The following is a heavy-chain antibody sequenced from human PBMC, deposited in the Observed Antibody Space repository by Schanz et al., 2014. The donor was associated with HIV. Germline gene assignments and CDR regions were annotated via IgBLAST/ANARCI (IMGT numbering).Heavy chain of an antibody. CDR3: AKIISGSPYYYYGLDV. V-gene: IGHV3-74*01. J-gene: IGHJ6*02. Sequence: EVQLVESGGGLVQPGGSLRLSCAASGFTFNTYWMTWVRQAPGKGLVWVSRINSDGSSTSYADSVKGRFTISRDNAKNTLYLQMNSLRAEDTAVYYCAKIISGSPYYYYGLDVWGLGTTVTVSS. CDR1: GFTFNTYW. D-gene: IGHD1-26*01. CDR2: INSDGSST.